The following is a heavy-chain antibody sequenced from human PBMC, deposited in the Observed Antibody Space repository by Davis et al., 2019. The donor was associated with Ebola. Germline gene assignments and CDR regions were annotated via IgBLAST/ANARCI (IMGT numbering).Heavy chain of an antibody. Sequence: GDSLTLSCAASGFTFSNYNLNWVRPTPEKGLEWFSSINSTGRYLYYADSVKGRFTISRDNGKNSLYLQMNSLRTEDTALYYCAKESYDLASFDIWGHGTMVTVSS. CDR2: INSTGRYL. J-gene: IGHJ3*02. D-gene: IGHD3-10*01. CDR1: GFTFSNYN. CDR3: AKESYDLASFDI. V-gene: IGHV3-21*04.